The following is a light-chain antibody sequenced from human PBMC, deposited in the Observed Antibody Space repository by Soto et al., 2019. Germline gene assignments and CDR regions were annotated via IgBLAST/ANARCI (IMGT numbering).Light chain of an antibody. J-gene: IGLJ2*01. CDR1: SSDVGGYNH. Sequence: QSALTQPASVSGSPGQSITISCTGTSSDVGGYNHVSWYRQHPGKAPKLMIYDVTDRPSGVSNRFSGSKSGNTASLAISGLQAEDEADYYCNSYTSTNTLVFGGGTKVTVL. CDR2: DVT. V-gene: IGLV2-14*03. CDR3: NSYTSTNTLV.